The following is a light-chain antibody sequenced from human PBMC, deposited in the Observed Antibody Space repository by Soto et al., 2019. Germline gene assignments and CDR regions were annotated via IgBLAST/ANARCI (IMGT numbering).Light chain of an antibody. V-gene: IGKV1-5*03. J-gene: IGKJ2*01. CDR1: QSISSW. CDR2: KAS. Sequence: DIQMTQFPSTLSASVGDRVTITCRASQSISSWLAWYQQKPGKAPKVLIYKASILESGVPSRFSGSGSGTEFTLTISSLQSEDFAVYYCQQYYNWYTFGQGTKLEIK. CDR3: QQYYNWYT.